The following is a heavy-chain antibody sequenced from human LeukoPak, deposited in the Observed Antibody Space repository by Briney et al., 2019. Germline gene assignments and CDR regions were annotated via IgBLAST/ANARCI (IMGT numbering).Heavy chain of an antibody. Sequence: GGSLRLSCAASVFTFSSYAMSWVRQAPGKGLEWVSAISGSGGSTYYADSVKGRFTISRDNSKNTLYLQMNSLRAEDTAVYYFAKDRGPTAIADYFDYHMDVWGKGTTVTVSS. D-gene: IGHD6-13*01. CDR3: AKDRGPTAIADYFDYHMDV. CDR1: VFTFSSYA. J-gene: IGHJ6*03. V-gene: IGHV3-23*01. CDR2: ISGSGGST.